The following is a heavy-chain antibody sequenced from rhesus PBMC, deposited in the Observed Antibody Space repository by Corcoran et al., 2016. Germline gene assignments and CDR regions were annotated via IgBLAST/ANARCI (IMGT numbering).Heavy chain of an antibody. CDR3: AGRYSGSYSFDY. Sequence: QVQLQESGPGLVKPSETLSLTCAVSGGSISGYYYWSWIRQPPGKGLEWIGSIYGSGGSNYLNPSLKSRVTLSVDTSKNQLSLKLGSVTTADTAVYYCAGRYSGSYSFDYWGQGVLVTVSS. CDR2: IYGSGGSN. V-gene: IGHV4S14*01. J-gene: IGHJ4*01. CDR1: GGSISGYYY. D-gene: IGHD1-44*02.